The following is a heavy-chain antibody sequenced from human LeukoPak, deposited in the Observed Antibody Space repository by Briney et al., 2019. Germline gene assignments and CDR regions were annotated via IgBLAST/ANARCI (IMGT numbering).Heavy chain of an antibody. CDR2: IIPIFGTA. V-gene: IGHV1-69*05. D-gene: IGHD1-26*01. CDR3: AEGSGSYPYNWFDP. J-gene: IGHJ5*02. CDR1: GGTFSSYA. Sequence: ASVKVSCKASGGTFSSYAISWERQAPGQGLEWMGGIIPIFGTANYAQKFQGRVTITTDESTSTAYMELSSLRSEDTAVYYCAEGSGSYPYNWFDPWGQGTLVTVSS.